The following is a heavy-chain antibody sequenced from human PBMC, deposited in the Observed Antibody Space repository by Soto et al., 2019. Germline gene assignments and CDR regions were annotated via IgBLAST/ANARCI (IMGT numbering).Heavy chain of an antibody. J-gene: IGHJ4*02. D-gene: IGHD2-21*01. CDR3: ARMWRGGVFDH. CDR2: INPSDGST. Sequence: ASVKVSCKASGYTFTSYSMHWLRQAPGQGLEWMAIINPSDGSTTYAQKFQGRVTVIRDTSTSTVHMEVSSLRADDTAVYYCARMWRGGVFDHWGQGTLVTVSS. CDR1: GYTFTSYS. V-gene: IGHV1-46*01.